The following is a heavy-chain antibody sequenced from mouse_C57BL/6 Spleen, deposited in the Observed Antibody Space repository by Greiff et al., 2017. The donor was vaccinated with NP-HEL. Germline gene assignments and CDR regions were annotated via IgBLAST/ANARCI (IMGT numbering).Heavy chain of an antibody. D-gene: IGHD1-1*01. CDR2: IDPNSGGT. CDR1: GYTFTSYW. CDR3: ARGASDYYGSSPDWYFDV. Sequence: VKLQQPGAELVKPGASVKLSSKASGYTFTSYWMHWVKQRPGRGLEWIGRIDPNSGGTKYNEKFKSKATLTVDKPSSTAYMQLSSLTSEDSAVYYCARGASDYYGSSPDWYFDVWGTGTTVTVSS. V-gene: IGHV1-62-3*01. J-gene: IGHJ1*03.